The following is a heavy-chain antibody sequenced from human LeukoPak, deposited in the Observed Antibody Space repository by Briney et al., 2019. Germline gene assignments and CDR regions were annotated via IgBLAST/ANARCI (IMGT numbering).Heavy chain of an antibody. D-gene: IGHD1-1*01. CDR2: INPNSGGT. V-gene: IGHV1-2*02. J-gene: IGHJ4*02. CDR3: ARDGQYNWNDAGFDY. CDR1: GYTFTGYY. Sequence: ASVKVSCKASGYTFTGYYMHWVRQAPGQGLEWMGWINPNSGGTNYAQKFQGRVTMTRDTSISTAYMELSRLRSDDTAVYYCARDGQYNWNDAGFDYWGQGTLVTVSS.